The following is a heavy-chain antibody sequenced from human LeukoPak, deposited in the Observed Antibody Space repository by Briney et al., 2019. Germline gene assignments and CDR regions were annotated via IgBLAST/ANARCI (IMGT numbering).Heavy chain of an antibody. Sequence: SETLSLTCTVSGGSISSDYWSWIRQPPGKGLEWIGYISYSGSTDYNPSLKSRVTISVDTSKNQFSLKLSSVTAADTALYYCARHRYFDFWGQGTLVTVSS. CDR3: ARHRYFDF. V-gene: IGHV4-59*08. CDR2: ISYSGST. CDR1: GGSISSDY. J-gene: IGHJ4*02. D-gene: IGHD3-9*01.